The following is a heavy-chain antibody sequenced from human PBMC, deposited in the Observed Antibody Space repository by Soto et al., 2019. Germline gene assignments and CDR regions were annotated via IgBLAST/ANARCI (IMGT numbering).Heavy chain of an antibody. CDR1: GYSFTSYW. D-gene: IGHD3-22*01. J-gene: IGHJ6*02. CDR3: ASAIGDDSSGYYDYYYYGMDV. V-gene: IGHV5-51*01. Sequence: GVSLKISCTDSGYSFTSYWIGWVRQMAGKSLEWMGIIYPGDSDTRYSPSFQGQVTISADKSISTAYLQWSSLKASDTAMYYCASAIGDDSSGYYDYYYYGMDVWGQGTTVTVSS. CDR2: IYPGDSDT.